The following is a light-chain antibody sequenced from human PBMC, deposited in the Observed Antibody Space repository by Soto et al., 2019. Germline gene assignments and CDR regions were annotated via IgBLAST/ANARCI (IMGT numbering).Light chain of an antibody. CDR1: QSVSSSY. V-gene: IGKV3-20*01. J-gene: IGKJ1*01. Sequence: EIVLTQSPGTLSLSPGERATLSCRASQSVSSSYLAWYQQKPGQAPRLLIYGASSRDTGIPDRFSGSGSGTDFTLTISRLEPEDFAGYYCQQYGSSPLTFGQGTKVEIK. CDR3: QQYGSSPLT. CDR2: GAS.